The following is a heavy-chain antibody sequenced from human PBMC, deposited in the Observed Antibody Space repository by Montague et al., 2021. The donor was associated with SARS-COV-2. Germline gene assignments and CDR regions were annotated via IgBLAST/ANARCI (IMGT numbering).Heavy chain of an antibody. CDR3: ARYYYDSSGYYYFDY. D-gene: IGHD3-22*01. Sequence: PALVKPTQTLTLTYTFSGFSLSTSGMCVSWIRQPPGKALEWLALIDWDDDKYYSTSLKTRLTISKDTSKNQVVLTMTNMDPVDTATYYCARYYYDSSGYYYFDYWGQGTLVTVSS. V-gene: IGHV2-70*01. J-gene: IGHJ4*02. CDR1: GFSLSTSGMC. CDR2: IDWDDDK.